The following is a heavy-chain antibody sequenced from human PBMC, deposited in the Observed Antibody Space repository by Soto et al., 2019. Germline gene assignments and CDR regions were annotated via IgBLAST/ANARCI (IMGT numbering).Heavy chain of an antibody. Sequence: SVKVSCKASGGTFSSYAISWVRQAPGQGLEWMGGIIPIFGTANYAQKFQGRVTITADESTSTAYMELSSLRSEDTAVYYCARLTTVTTGFDYWGQGTLVTVSS. V-gene: IGHV1-69*13. CDR1: GGTFSSYA. D-gene: IGHD4-4*01. CDR2: IIPIFGTA. J-gene: IGHJ4*02. CDR3: ARLTTVTTGFDY.